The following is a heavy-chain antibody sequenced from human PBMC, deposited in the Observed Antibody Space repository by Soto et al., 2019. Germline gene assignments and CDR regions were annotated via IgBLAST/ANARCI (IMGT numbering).Heavy chain of an antibody. V-gene: IGHV3-21*01. Sequence: GGSLRLSCEVSGFSFSTYSINWVRQAPGKGLEWVSSISSESSYIYYADSVKGRFTTSRGNAKSSLYLQMSSLRVEDTAVYYCARGLLASTNYHPYHLAVWGKGTTVTVSS. J-gene: IGHJ6*03. CDR3: ARGLLASTNYHPYHLAV. CDR1: GFSFSTYS. D-gene: IGHD5-12*01. CDR2: ISSESSYI.